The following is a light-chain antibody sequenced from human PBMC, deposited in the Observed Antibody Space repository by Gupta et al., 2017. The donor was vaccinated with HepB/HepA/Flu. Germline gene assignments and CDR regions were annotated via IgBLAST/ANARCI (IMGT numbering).Light chain of an antibody. CDR1: SNDVGDYNY. V-gene: IGLV2-14*03. J-gene: IGLJ1*01. CDR2: DVS. CDR3: NSYTSSDSYM. Sequence: QSALTQPASMSGSPEQSITIPCTGTSNDVGDYNYVSWYQQHPGKAPKLMIYDVSNRPSGVSNRFSGSKSGNTASLTISGLQAEDEADYYCNSYTSSDSYMFGTGTKVTVL.